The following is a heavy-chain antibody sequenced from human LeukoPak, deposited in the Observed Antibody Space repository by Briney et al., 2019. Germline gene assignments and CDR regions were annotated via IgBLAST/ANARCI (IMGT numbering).Heavy chain of an antibody. D-gene: IGHD3-9*01. CDR3: ARQTLGDILTGSSVRYFDY. CDR1: GYSFTTYW. CDR2: IYPGDSDT. J-gene: IGHJ4*02. Sequence: KPGESLKISCKGSGYSFTTYWIGWVRQMPGKGLEWMGIIYPGDSDTTYNVSFQGQVTISADKSISTAYLQWNSLKASDTAMYYCARQTLGDILTGSSVRYFDYWGQGTLVTVSS. V-gene: IGHV5-51*01.